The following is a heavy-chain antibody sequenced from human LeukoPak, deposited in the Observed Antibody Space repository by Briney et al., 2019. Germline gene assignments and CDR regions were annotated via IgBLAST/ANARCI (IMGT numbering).Heavy chain of an antibody. CDR1: GFTFSSYA. Sequence: QPGGSLRLSCAASGFTFSSYAMPWVRQAPGKGLEWVAVISYDGSNKYYADSVKGRFTISRDNSKNTLYLQMNSLRAEDTAVYYCARFQVNQLLYGPYGMDVWGQGTTVTVSS. CDR2: ISYDGSNK. CDR3: ARFQVNQLLYGPYGMDV. D-gene: IGHD2-2*02. J-gene: IGHJ6*02. V-gene: IGHV3-30-3*01.